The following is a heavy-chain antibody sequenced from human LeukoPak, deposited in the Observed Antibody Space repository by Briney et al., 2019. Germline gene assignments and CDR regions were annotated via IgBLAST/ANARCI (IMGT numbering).Heavy chain of an antibody. CDR2: IYYSGST. V-gene: IGHV4-39*01. CDR3: VRLFYYDSRGPPS. Sequence: SETLSLTCIVLGGSIRSSNYYWGWIRQPPGKGLEWIGSIYYSGSTYYNPSLKGRGTMSVDTSNNQFSLKLTSATATDTAVYYCVRLFYYDSRGPPSWGQGTLVTVSS. CDR1: GGSIRSSNYY. D-gene: IGHD3-22*01. J-gene: IGHJ5*02.